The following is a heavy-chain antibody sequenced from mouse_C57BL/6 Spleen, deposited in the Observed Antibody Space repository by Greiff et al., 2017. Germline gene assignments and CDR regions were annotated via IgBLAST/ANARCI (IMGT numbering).Heavy chain of an antibody. CDR2: IYPGDGDT. CDR3: ARMTTVDFDY. Sequence: QVQLKESGAELVKPGASVKISCKASGYAFSSYWMNWVKQRPGKGLEWIGQIYPGDGDTNYNGKFKGKATLTADKSSSTAYMQLSSLTSEDSAVYFCARMTTVDFDYWGQGTTLTVSS. CDR1: GYAFSSYW. D-gene: IGHD1-1*01. V-gene: IGHV1-80*01. J-gene: IGHJ2*01.